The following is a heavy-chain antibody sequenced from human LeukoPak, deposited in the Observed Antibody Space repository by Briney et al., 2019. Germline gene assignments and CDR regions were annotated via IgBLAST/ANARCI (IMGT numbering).Heavy chain of an antibody. J-gene: IGHJ6*04. CDR3: ARTYTVFGAMDV. V-gene: IGHV3-30*03. Sequence: PGRSLRLSCVASGFTFSYYGMHWVRQAPGKGLEWVAATSYDGSDEYYVDSVKGRFTISRYNSKNTLYLEMKSLSSEDTAIYYCARTYTVFGAMDVWGKGTTVTVSA. D-gene: IGHD3-3*01. CDR2: TSYDGSDE. CDR1: GFTFSYYG.